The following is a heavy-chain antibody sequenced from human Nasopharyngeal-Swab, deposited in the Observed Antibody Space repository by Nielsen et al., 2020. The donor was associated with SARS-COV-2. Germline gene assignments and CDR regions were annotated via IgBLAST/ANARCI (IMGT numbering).Heavy chain of an antibody. V-gene: IGHV1-8*02. D-gene: IGHD5-12*01. Sequence: ASVKVSCKASGYSFSSYGINWVRQATGQGLEWMGWMNPNSGNTGYAQKFQGRVTMTRNTSISTAYMELSSLRSEDTAVYYCAREGKSGLIAFDLDYWGQGTLVTVSS. CDR3: AREGKSGLIAFDLDY. CDR1: GYSFSSYG. CDR2: MNPNSGNT. J-gene: IGHJ4*02.